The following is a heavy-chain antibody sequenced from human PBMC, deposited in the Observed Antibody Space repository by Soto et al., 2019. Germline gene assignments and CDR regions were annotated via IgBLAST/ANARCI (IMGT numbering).Heavy chain of an antibody. D-gene: IGHD3-10*01. Sequence: QVQLVQSGAEVKRHGSSVKVSCKASGDTFTFYSINWVRQAPGLGLEWMGRINPILSMSNYAQRFQGRVTMTAAKSTSTAYMELSSLRSEDTAIYYCASSYGSGYRAFDYWGQGALVTVSS. CDR1: GDTFTFYS. J-gene: IGHJ4*02. CDR3: ASSYGSGYRAFDY. CDR2: INPILSMS. V-gene: IGHV1-69*02.